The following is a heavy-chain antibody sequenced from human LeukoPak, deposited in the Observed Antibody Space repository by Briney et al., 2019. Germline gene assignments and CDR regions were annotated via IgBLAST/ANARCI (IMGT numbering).Heavy chain of an antibody. CDR3: ARDNYGDPYYFDY. D-gene: IGHD4-17*01. CDR1: GGSISSGGYY. V-gene: IGHV4-31*03. J-gene: IGHJ4*02. CDR2: IYYSGST. Sequence: PSETLSLTCTVSGGSISSGGYYWSWIRQHPGKGLEWIGYIYYSGSTYYNPSLKSRVIISVDTSKNQFSLKLSSVTAADTAVYYCARDNYGDPYYFDYWGQGTLVTVSS.